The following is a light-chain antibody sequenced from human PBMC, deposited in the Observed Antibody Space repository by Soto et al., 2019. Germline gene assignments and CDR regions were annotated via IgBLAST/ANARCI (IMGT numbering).Light chain of an antibody. CDR2: EVS. CDR1: SSDIGVYHY. CDR3: SSYKSRATLI. Sequence: QSALAQPASVSGSPGQSITISCTGTSSDIGVYHYVSWFQQHPGKAPKLIIYEVSYRPSGISNRFSGSQSGNTASLTISGLQAEDEADYYCSSYKSRATLIFGGGTKVTVL. J-gene: IGLJ2*01. V-gene: IGLV2-14*01.